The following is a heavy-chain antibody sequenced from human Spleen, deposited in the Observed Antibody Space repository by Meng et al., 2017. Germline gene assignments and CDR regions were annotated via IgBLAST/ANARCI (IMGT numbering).Heavy chain of an antibody. CDR1: GYTFTSYG. J-gene: IGHJ4*02. CDR3: ARGAASRLEV. CDR2: INTNTGKP. V-gene: IGHV7-4-1*02. Sequence: QVHLVQSGAEVKKPGASVKVSCKASGYTFTSYGISWVRQAPGQGLEWMGWINTNTGKPAYVQGFTGRFVFSLDTSVSTAYLQITSLKAEDTAIYYCARGAASRLEVWGQGTLVTVSS. D-gene: IGHD3-3*01.